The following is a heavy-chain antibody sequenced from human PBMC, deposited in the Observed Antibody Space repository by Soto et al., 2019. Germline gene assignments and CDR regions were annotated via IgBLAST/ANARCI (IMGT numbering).Heavy chain of an antibody. Sequence: SETLSLTCTVSGGSISSGDYYWSWIRQPPGKGLEWIGYIYYSGSTYYNPSLKSRVTISVDTSKNQFSLKLSSVTAADTAVYYCAADLGAPYYDILTGLTFDIWGQGTMVT. CDR3: AADLGAPYYDILTGLTFDI. D-gene: IGHD3-9*01. CDR1: GGSISSGDYY. J-gene: IGHJ3*02. V-gene: IGHV4-30-4*01. CDR2: IYYSGST.